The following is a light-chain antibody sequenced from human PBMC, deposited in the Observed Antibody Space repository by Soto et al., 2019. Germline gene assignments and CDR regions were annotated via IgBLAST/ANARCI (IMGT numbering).Light chain of an antibody. J-gene: IGKJ1*01. Sequence: DIPMTQSPSSLSASVGARVTITCRASQSISSYLNWYQQKPGKAPKLLIYAASSLQSGVPSRFSGSGSGTDYTLTISSLQPEEFATYYCQQSDSTPQWTVGQGTKVESK. CDR3: QQSDSTPQWT. V-gene: IGKV1-39*01. CDR2: AAS. CDR1: QSISSY.